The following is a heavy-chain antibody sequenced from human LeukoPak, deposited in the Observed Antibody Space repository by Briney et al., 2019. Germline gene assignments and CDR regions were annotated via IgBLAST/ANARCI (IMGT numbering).Heavy chain of an antibody. CDR3: ARTLFYDFWSGYPWPYGMDV. J-gene: IGHJ6*02. CDR2: IYDSGST. CDR1: GASIRSGDYY. D-gene: IGHD3-3*01. V-gene: IGHV4-30-4*01. Sequence: SETLSLTCTVSGASIRSGDYYWSWIRQPPGKGLEWIGYIYDSGSTYYNPSLKSRITISVDTSENRFSLKLSSVTATDTAVYYCARTLFYDFWSGYPWPYGMDVWGQGTTVTVSS.